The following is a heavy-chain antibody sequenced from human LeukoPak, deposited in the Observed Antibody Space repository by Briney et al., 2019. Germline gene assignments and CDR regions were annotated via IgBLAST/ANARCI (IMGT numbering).Heavy chain of an antibody. CDR2: INPSGGAT. Sequence: ASVKVSCKTSGYTFISYYIHWVRQAPGQGLEWMGIINPSGGATKYAQKFRGRVTMTRDTSTSTVYMGLSSLRSEDTAVYYCARDLLVRLGELSPLDYWGQGTLVTVSS. J-gene: IGHJ4*02. V-gene: IGHV1-46*01. CDR3: ARDLLVRLGELSPLDY. D-gene: IGHD3-16*02. CDR1: GYTFISYY.